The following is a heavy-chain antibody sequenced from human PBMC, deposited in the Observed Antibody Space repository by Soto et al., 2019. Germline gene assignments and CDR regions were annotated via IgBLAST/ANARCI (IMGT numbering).Heavy chain of an antibody. Sequence: SVKVSCKASGGTFSSYAISWVRQAPGQGLEWMGGIIPIFGTANYAQKFQGRVTITADESTSTAYMELSSLRSEVTAVYYCACALSSGWYNYFDYWGQGTLVTVSS. J-gene: IGHJ4*02. CDR2: IIPIFGTA. D-gene: IGHD6-19*01. CDR3: ACALSSGWYNYFDY. V-gene: IGHV1-69*13. CDR1: GGTFSSYA.